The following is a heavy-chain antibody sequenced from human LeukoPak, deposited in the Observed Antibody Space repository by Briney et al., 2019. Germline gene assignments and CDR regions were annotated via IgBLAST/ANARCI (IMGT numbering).Heavy chain of an antibody. CDR1: GFIYSSYG. CDR3: ARAPGVRYYYYMDV. D-gene: IGHD2-8*01. Sequence: GGSLRLSCAATGFIYSSYGMSWVRQAPGKGLAWVSGINWTGGNTDYADSVKDRFTISKDNVKNSLYLQMNSLRAEDTALYYCARAPGVRYYYYMDVWGKETTVTDSS. J-gene: IGHJ6*03. CDR2: INWTGGNT. V-gene: IGHV3-20*04.